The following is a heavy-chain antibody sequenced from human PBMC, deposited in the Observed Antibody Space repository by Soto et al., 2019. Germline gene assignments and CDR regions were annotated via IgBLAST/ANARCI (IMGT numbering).Heavy chain of an antibody. CDR1: GFTVSSNY. J-gene: IGHJ3*02. D-gene: IGHD6-13*01. V-gene: IGHV3-53*01. Sequence: GGSLRLSCAASGFTVSSNYMSWVRQAPGKGLEWVSVIYSGGSTYYADSVKGRFTISRDNSKNTLYLQMNSLRAEDTAVYYCARYNPAAPADAFDIWGQGTMVTVSS. CDR3: ARYNPAAPADAFDI. CDR2: IYSGGST.